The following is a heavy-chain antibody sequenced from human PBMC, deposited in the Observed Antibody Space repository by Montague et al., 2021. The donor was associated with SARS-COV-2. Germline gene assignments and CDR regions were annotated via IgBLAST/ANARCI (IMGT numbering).Heavy chain of an antibody. Sequence: SETLSLTCTVSGGSISSYYWSWIRQPPGKGLEWIGYISDSGSTNYNPSLTSRVTMSVDTSKNQFSLKVNSVTAADTAVYYCARHHGANRPTVYWGQGTLVTVSS. V-gene: IGHV4-59*08. CDR2: ISDSGST. J-gene: IGHJ4*02. CDR3: ARHHGANRPTVY. D-gene: IGHD4/OR15-4a*01. CDR1: GGSISSYY.